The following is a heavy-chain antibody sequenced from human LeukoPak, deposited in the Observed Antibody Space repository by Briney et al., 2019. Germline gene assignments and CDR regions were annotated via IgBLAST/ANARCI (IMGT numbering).Heavy chain of an antibody. CDR1: GGTFSSYA. CDR3: ARGPPTYYYGSGSGASDD. J-gene: IGHJ4*02. CDR2: IIPSFGTA. Sequence: SVKVSCKASGGTFSSYAISWVRQAPGQGLEWMGGIIPSFGTANYAQKFQGRVTITADESTSTAYMELSSLRSEDTAVYYCARGPPTYYYGSGSGASDDRGQGTLVTVSS. D-gene: IGHD3-10*01. V-gene: IGHV1-69*13.